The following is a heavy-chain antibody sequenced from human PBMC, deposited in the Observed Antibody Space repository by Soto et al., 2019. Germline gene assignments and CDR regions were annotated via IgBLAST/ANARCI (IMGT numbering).Heavy chain of an antibody. D-gene: IGHD5-12*01. CDR2: INHSGST. Sequence: PSETLSLTCAVYGGSFSGYYWSWIRQPPGKGLEWIGEINHSGSTNYNPSLKSRVTISVDTSKNQFSLKLSSVTAADTAVYYCARGDGYIYYYYYGMDVWGQGTTVTVSS. V-gene: IGHV4-34*01. CDR1: GGSFSGYY. CDR3: ARGDGYIYYYYYGMDV. J-gene: IGHJ6*02.